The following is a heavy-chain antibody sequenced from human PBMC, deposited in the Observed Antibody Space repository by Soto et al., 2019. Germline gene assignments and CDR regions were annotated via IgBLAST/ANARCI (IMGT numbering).Heavy chain of an antibody. CDR1: GFSLGTNGVG. V-gene: IGHV2-5*01. D-gene: IGHD4-17*01. CDR2: IYWNADK. Sequence: QITLKESGPTLVKPTQTLTLTCTFSGFSLGTNGVGVGWIRQPPGKALEWLSLIYWNADKHYSPSLKSRLTITKDTSKNQVVLTMTDMDPVDTATYYCAHRGDGDYEGIFNFWGQGTLVTVSS. CDR3: AHRGDGDYEGIFNF. J-gene: IGHJ4*02.